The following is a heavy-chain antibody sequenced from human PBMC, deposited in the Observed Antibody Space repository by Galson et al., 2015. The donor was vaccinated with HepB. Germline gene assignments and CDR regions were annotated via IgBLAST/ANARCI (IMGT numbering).Heavy chain of an antibody. CDR3: ARAGRWDGHRWFDP. D-gene: IGHD1-26*01. Sequence: SVKVSCKASGGIFSSYAIAWVRQAPGQGLEWMGRVIPLVARANYTQKFQGRVTMTADMSTSTAYMELSSLRYDDTAIYYCARAGRWDGHRWFDPWGQGTLVTVSS. CDR2: VIPLVARA. V-gene: IGHV1-69*04. CDR1: GGIFSSYA. J-gene: IGHJ5*02.